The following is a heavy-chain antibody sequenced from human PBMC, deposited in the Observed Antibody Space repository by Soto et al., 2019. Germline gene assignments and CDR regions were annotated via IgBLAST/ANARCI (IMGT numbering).Heavy chain of an antibody. V-gene: IGHV4-39*01. J-gene: IGHJ6*03. CDR2: ISYSGST. CDR1: GGSISSSSSS. D-gene: IGHD6-19*01. CDR3: ARVQKSLHHSSGWYVEGYMDV. Sequence: PSETLSLTCTVSGGSISSSSSSWGWIRQSPGKGLEWLGIISYSGSTYYSPSLKSRVTISVDASKNLFSLKLSSVTAADTAVYYCARVQKSLHHSSGWYVEGYMDVWGKGTTVTVSS.